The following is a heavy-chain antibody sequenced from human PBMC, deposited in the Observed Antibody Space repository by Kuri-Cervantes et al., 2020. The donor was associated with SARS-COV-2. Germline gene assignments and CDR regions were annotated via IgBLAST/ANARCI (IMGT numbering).Heavy chain of an antibody. CDR2: IIPIFGTA. CDR1: GGTFSSYA. V-gene: IGHV1-69*13. Sequence: SVKVSCKASGGTFSSYAISWVRQAPGQGLEWMGGIIPIFGTANYAQKFQGRVTITADESTSTAYMELSSLRSEDTAVYHCASLPAYDILTGYYKLGVDYWGQGTLVTVSS. J-gene: IGHJ4*02. CDR3: ASLPAYDILTGYYKLGVDY. D-gene: IGHD3-9*01.